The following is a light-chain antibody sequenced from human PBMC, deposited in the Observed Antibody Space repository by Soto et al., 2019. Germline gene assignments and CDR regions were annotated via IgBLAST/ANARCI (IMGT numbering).Light chain of an antibody. CDR1: SSNIGAGYD. Sequence: QSVLTQPPSVSGAPGQRGTISCTGSSSNIGAGYDVHWYQQLPGAAPKLLIYDNTNRPSGVPDRFSGSKSGTSASLAITGLQSEDEADYYGQSYEHSLSGYVFGTGTKLTVL. CDR2: DNT. CDR3: QSYEHSLSGYV. J-gene: IGLJ1*01. V-gene: IGLV1-40*01.